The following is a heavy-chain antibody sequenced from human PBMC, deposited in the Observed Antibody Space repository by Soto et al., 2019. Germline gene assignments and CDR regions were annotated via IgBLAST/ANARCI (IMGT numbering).Heavy chain of an antibody. CDR2: ISGSGGST. D-gene: IGHD3-3*01. CDR3: AKDSTIFGVVTIDGMDV. Sequence: SGGSLRLSCAASGFTFSSYAMSWVRQAPGKGLEWVSAISGSGGSTYYADSVKGRFTISRDNSKNTLYLQMNSLRAEDTAVYYCAKDSTIFGVVTIDGMDVWGQGTTVPVYS. V-gene: IGHV3-23*01. J-gene: IGHJ6*02. CDR1: GFTFSSYA.